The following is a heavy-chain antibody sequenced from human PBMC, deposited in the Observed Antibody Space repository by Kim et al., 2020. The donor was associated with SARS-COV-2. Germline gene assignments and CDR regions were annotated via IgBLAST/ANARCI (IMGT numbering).Heavy chain of an antibody. CDR2: INHSGST. CDR3: ARGVNRIVRGSDY. V-gene: IGHV4-34*01. J-gene: IGHJ4*02. Sequence: SETLSLTCAVYGGSFGGYYWSWIRQPPGKGLEWIGEINHSGSTNYNPSLKSRVTISVDTSKNQFSLKLSSVTAADTAVYYCARGVNRIVRGSDYWGQGTLVTVSS. D-gene: IGHD3-22*01. CDR1: GGSFGGYY.